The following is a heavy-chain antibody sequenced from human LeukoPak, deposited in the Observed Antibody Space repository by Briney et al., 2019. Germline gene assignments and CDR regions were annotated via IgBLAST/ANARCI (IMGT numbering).Heavy chain of an antibody. CDR2: ISTTGGYT. Sequence: GGSLRLSCVGSGFSFSTYDMGWVRQTPGKGLEWVSDISTTGGYTEDANTVKGRITISRDNSQNTLFMPMYSPTAENPGVYYCAKKPATNKFPFYTWGQGDLVTV. V-gene: IGHV3-23*01. CDR1: GFSFSTYD. CDR3: AKKPATNKFPFYT. D-gene: IGHD2-2*01. J-gene: IGHJ5*02.